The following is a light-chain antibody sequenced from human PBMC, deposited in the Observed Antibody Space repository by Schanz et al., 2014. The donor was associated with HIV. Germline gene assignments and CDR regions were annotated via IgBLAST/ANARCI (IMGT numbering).Light chain of an antibody. CDR3: LQLNNFPFT. CDR1: QTIGRF. CDR2: QAS. Sequence: IQMTQSPSTVSASIGDRVTITCRASQTIGRFLAWYQQKPGTAPVLLIYQASTLETGVPSRFSGSGSGTEFTLTISSLQPEDFATYYCLQLNNFPFTFGPGTKLDIK. J-gene: IGKJ3*01. V-gene: IGKV1-5*03.